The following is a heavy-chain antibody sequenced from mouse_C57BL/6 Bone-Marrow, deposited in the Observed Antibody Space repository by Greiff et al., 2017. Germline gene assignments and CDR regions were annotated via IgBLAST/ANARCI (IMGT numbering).Heavy chain of an antibody. CDR3: ARSFYYYGSPYWYFDV. D-gene: IGHD1-1*01. Sequence: QVQLKESGAELVRPGPSVKMSCKASGYTFTNYWIGWAKQRPGHGLEWIGDIYPGGGYTNYNEKFKGKATLTADKSSSTAYMQFSSLTSEDSAIYYCARSFYYYGSPYWYFDVWGTGTTVTVSS. CDR1: GYTFTNYW. V-gene: IGHV1-63*01. CDR2: IYPGGGYT. J-gene: IGHJ1*03.